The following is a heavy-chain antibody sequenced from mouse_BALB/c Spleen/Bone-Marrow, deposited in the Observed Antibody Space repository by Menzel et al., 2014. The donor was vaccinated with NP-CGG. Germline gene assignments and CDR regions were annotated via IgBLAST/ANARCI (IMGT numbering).Heavy chain of an antibody. V-gene: IGHV14-3*02. Sequence: VQLQQSGAELVKPGASVKLSCTASGFNIKDTYMHWVKQRPEQGLEWIGRFDPANGNTKYDPKFQGKATITADTSSNTAYLQLSSLTSEDTAVYYCATLTTVVDAMDYWGQGTSVTVSS. CDR1: GFNIKDTY. D-gene: IGHD1-1*01. CDR2: FDPANGNT. CDR3: ATLTTVVDAMDY. J-gene: IGHJ4*01.